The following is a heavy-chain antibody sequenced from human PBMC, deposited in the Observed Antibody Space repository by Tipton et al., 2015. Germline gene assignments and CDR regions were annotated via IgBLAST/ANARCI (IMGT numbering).Heavy chain of an antibody. CDR1: GFTFSSYG. D-gene: IGHD5-24*01. V-gene: IGHV3-7*03. J-gene: IGHJ6*02. Sequence: SLRLSCAASGFTFSSYGMHWVRQAPGKGLEWVANIKQDGSEKYYVDSVKGRFTISRDNAKNSLYLQMNSLRAEDTAVYYCARDLEHGMDVWGQGTLVTVSS. CDR2: IKQDGSEK. CDR3: ARDLEHGMDV.